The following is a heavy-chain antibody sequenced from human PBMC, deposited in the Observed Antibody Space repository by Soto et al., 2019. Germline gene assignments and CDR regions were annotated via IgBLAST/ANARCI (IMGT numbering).Heavy chain of an antibody. V-gene: IGHV4-59*01. CDR2: IYYNGNT. CDR1: GGSINNYY. CDR3: ARVDYGDAFDI. Sequence: SETLSLTCTVSGGSINNYYWNWIRQPPGKGLEWIAYIYYNGNTDSNPSLEGRVTISLDTSKNQLSLKLSSVTAADTAVYYCARVDYGDAFDIWGQGTMVTVSS. D-gene: IGHD4-17*01. J-gene: IGHJ3*02.